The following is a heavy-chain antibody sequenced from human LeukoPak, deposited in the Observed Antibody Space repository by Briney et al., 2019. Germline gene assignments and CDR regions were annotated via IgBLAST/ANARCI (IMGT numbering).Heavy chain of an antibody. D-gene: IGHD3-16*02. CDR3: ARAHLRRVYDYVWGSYPY. V-gene: IGHV3-21*01. CDR2: ISSSSSYI. CDR1: GFTFSNYS. Sequence: GGSLRLSCAASGFTFSNYSMNWVRQAPGKGLEWVSSISSSSSYIYYADSVKGRFTISRDNAKNSLYLQMNSLRAEDTAVYYCARAHLRRVYDYVWGSYPYWGQGTLVTVSS. J-gene: IGHJ4*02.